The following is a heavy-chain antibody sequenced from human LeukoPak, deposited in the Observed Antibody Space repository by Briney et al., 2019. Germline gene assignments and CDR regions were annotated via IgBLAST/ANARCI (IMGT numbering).Heavy chain of an antibody. CDR3: AKVYYSSSYDYWYFDL. CDR1: GFTFSSYW. D-gene: IGHD6-13*01. Sequence: GGSLRLPCAASGFTFSSYWMSWVRQAPGKALEWVANIKQDGSEKYYVDSVKGRFTISRDNAKNSLYLQMNSLRAEDTAVYYCAKVYYSSSYDYWYFDLWGRGTLVTVSS. CDR2: IKQDGSEK. J-gene: IGHJ2*01. V-gene: IGHV3-7*01.